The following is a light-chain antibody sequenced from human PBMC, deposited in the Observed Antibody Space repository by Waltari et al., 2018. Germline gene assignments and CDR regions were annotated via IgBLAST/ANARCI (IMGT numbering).Light chain of an antibody. V-gene: IGLV1-44*01. CDR3: ASWDDNLNGWV. J-gene: IGLJ2*01. CDR2: TTK. CDR1: NSNTGSNT. Sequence: QSVLTQPPSASGTPGQSVTISCSGSNSNTGSNTGNWYQVLPGTAPKLLIYTTKQRPSGVPDRFSGSKSGTSASLAISGLQSEDEADYYCASWDDNLNGWVFGGGTKLTVL.